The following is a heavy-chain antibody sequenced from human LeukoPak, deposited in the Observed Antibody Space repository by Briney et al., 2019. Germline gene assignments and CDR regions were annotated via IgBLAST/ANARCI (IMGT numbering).Heavy chain of an antibody. CDR1: GFTFSSYT. D-gene: IGHD3-22*01. V-gene: IGHV3-48*02. CDR2: ISSSSYTI. CDR3: ARIYYDSSGYQMSDAFDI. J-gene: IGHJ3*02. Sequence: GGSLRLSCAASGFTFSSYTMNWVRQAPGKGLQWVSYISSSSYTIYYADSVKGRFSISRDNAKNSLYLQLNSLRDEDTAVYYCARIYYDSSGYQMSDAFDIWGQGTMVTVSS.